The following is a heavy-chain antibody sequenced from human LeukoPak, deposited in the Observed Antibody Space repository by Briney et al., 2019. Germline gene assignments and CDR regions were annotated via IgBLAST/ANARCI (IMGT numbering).Heavy chain of an antibody. CDR1: GFTFSSYW. CDR3: ARSYSSGLTAFDI. Sequence: GGSLRLSCAASGFTFSSYWMHWVRQAPGKGLVWVSRINSDGSSTSYADSVKGRFTISRDNSKYTLYLQMNSLRADDTAVYYCARSYSSGLTAFDIWGQGTMITVSS. D-gene: IGHD6-19*01. J-gene: IGHJ3*02. CDR2: INSDGSST. V-gene: IGHV3-74*01.